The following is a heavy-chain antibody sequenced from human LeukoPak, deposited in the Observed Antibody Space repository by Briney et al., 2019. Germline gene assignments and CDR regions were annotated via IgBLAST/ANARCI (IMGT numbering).Heavy chain of an antibody. J-gene: IGHJ6*04. CDR2: IYSSGST. V-gene: IGHV4-4*09. CDR1: GGSISGYY. D-gene: IGHD3-16*02. CDR3: ARFSYTTRPSDV. Sequence: SETLSLTCSVSGGSISGYYWSWIRQPPGQTLEWIGYIYSSGSTSYNPSLQSRVTMSVDTSMNQFSLRLSSVTAADTAVYYCARFSYTTRPSDVWGKGTTVTVFS.